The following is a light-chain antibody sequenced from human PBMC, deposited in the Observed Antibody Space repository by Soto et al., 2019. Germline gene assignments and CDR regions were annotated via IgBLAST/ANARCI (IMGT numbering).Light chain of an antibody. CDR2: EVS. V-gene: IGLV2-14*01. CDR3: SSYTRSSTQV. CDR1: SSDVGGYNY. J-gene: IGLJ1*01. Sequence: QSALTQPASVSGSPGQSITISCTGTSSDVGGYNYVSWYQQHPGKAPKLMIYEVSNRPSGVSNRFSGSKSSNTASLTISGLQAEDEADYYCSSYTRSSTQVFGTGTKLTVL.